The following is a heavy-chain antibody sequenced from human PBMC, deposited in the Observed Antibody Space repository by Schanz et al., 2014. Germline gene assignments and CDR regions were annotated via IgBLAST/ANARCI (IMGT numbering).Heavy chain of an antibody. V-gene: IGHV1-46*01. CDR1: GYTFTSYG. CDR3: ARGGYSRSWVDRDIADFDY. D-gene: IGHD6-13*01. J-gene: IGHJ4*02. Sequence: QVQLVQSGTEAKKPGASVKVSCKASGYTFTSYGVSWVRQPPGQGLEWMGMINRSGGSTAYAQKFQGRVTMTRDTSTSTVNMEFSSLRSEDTAVYYGARGGYSRSWVDRDIADFDYWGQGTLVTVSS. CDR2: INRSGGST.